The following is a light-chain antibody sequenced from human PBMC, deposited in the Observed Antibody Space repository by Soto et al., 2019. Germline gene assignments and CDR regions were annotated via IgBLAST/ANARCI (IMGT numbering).Light chain of an antibody. CDR2: DNN. J-gene: IGLJ2*01. CDR3: GTWDSSLSAGVV. CDR1: SSNIGNNY. V-gene: IGLV1-51*01. Sequence: QAVVTQPPSVSAAPGQKVTISCSGSSSNIGNNYVSWYQQLPGTAPKLLIYDNNQRPSGIPDRFSGSKSGTSATLGITGLQTGDEADYYCGTWDSSLSAGVVFGGGTKLTVL.